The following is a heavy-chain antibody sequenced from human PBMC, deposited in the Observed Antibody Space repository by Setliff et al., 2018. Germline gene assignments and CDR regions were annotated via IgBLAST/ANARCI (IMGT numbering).Heavy chain of an antibody. J-gene: IGHJ4*02. CDR2: IYYSGST. CDR3: ARGRYFESSSYYFPFDY. V-gene: IGHV4-39*07. Sequence: SSETLSLTCSVSGGSITSGGGFYWAWIRQPPGKELEWIGTIYYSGSTYYNPSLKSRVTISIDSSKNQMSLRMTSVTAADTAVYYCARGRYFESSSYYFPFDYWGLGTLVTVSS. CDR1: GGSITSGGGFY. D-gene: IGHD3-22*01.